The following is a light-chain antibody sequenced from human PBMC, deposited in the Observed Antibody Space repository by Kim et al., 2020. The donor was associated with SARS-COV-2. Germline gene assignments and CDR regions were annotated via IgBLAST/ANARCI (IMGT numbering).Light chain of an antibody. J-gene: IGLJ3*02. Sequence: SYELTQLPSVSVSPGQTARITCSGSVLEENFADWYQQKPGQAPALVIYEDTERYPGIPDRFSGSTSGNTATLTISGVLTEDESDYYCLSGDDDTWVFGGGTQLTVL. V-gene: IGLV3-22*01. CDR3: LSGDDDTWV. CDR2: EDT. CDR1: VLEENF.